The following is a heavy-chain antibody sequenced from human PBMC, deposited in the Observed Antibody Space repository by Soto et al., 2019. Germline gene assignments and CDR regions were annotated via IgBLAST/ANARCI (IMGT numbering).Heavy chain of an antibody. Sequence: TLSLTCTVSGGSIISGGYYFSCVRQHPWNGLEWIGYIYYSGSTYYNPSLKSRVTISVDTSKNQFSLKLSSVTAADTAVYYCARDVYDSSGYYYGPWFDPWGQGTLVTVSS. CDR3: ARDVYDSSGYYYGPWFDP. V-gene: IGHV4-31*03. J-gene: IGHJ5*02. CDR1: GGSIISGGYY. CDR2: IYYSGST. D-gene: IGHD3-22*01.